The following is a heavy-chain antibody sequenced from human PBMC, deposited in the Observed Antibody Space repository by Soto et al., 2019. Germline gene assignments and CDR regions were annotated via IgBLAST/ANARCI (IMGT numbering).Heavy chain of an antibody. D-gene: IGHD3-10*01. V-gene: IGHV1-8*01. Sequence: ASVKVSCKASGYTFTSYDINWVRQATGQGLEWMGWMNPNSGNTGYAQKFQGRVTMTRNTSISTAYMELSSLRSEDTAVYYCAGEMVRGVAHAFDIWGQGTMVTVSS. CDR2: MNPNSGNT. CDR3: AGEMVRGVAHAFDI. J-gene: IGHJ3*02. CDR1: GYTFTSYD.